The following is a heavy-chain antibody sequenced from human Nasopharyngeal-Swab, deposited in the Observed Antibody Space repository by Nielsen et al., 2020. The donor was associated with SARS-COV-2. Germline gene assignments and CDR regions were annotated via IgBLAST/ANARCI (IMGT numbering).Heavy chain of an antibody. Sequence: GGSLRLSCAASGFTFDDYAMHWVLQSPGKGLEWVSGISWNSGSIGYADSVKGRFTISRDNAKNSLYLQMNSLRAEDTALYYCAKDIEGGDDAFDIWGKGTMVTVSS. CDR1: GFTFDDYA. V-gene: IGHV3-9*01. D-gene: IGHD3-16*01. CDR3: AKDIEGGDDAFDI. J-gene: IGHJ3*02. CDR2: ISWNSGSI.